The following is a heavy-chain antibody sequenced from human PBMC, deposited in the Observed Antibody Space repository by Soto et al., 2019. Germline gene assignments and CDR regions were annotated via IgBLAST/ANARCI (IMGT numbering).Heavy chain of an antibody. V-gene: IGHV1-58*01. Sequence: ASVKVSCKASGFTFTSSAVQWVRQARGQRLEWIGWIVVGSGNTNYAQRFQERVTITRDMSTSTAYMELSSLRSEDTAVYYCAATDRRDGYNRDYWGQGTLVTVSS. CDR1: GFTFTSSA. CDR2: IVVGSGNT. CDR3: AATDRRDGYNRDY. D-gene: IGHD5-12*01. J-gene: IGHJ4*02.